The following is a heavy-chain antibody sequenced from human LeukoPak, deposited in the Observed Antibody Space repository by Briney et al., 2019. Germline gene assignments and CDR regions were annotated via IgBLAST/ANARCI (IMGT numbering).Heavy chain of an antibody. V-gene: IGHV3-7*01. J-gene: IGHJ4*02. CDR1: GFTFSSYW. CDR2: IKQDGSEK. D-gene: IGHD5-12*01. Sequence: GGSLRLSCAASGFTFSSYWMSWVRQAPGKGLEWVANIKQDGSEKYYVDSVKGRFTISRDNAKNSLYLQMHSLRAEDTAVYYCARAYSGYDPPFDYWGQGTLVTVSS. CDR3: ARAYSGYDPPFDY.